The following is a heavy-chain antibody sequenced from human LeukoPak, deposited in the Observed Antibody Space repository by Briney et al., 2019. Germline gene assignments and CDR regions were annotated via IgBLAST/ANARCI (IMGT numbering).Heavy chain of an antibody. V-gene: IGHV3-23*01. J-gene: IGHJ3*02. CDR2: ISGSGGST. CDR1: GFTFSSDA. Sequence: GGSLRLSCAASGFTFSSDAMSWVRQAPGKGLEWVSAISGSGGSTYYADSVKGRFTISRDNSKNTLYLQMNSLRAEDTAVYYCAKEVHYYDSSGYLDAFDIWGQGTMVTVSS. D-gene: IGHD3-22*01. CDR3: AKEVHYYDSSGYLDAFDI.